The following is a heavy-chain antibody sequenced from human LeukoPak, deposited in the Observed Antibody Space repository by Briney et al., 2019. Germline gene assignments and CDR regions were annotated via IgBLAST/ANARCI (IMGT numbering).Heavy chain of an antibody. CDR3: ARYYYGSGSYQFAY. J-gene: IGHJ4*02. Sequence: SETLSLTCTVSGGSISSNYWSWIRQPPGKGLEWIGYINFSGITDQNPSLKSRVTISVDTSKNQFSLKLSSVTAADTAIYYCARYYYGSGSYQFAYWGQGTLVTVSS. V-gene: IGHV4-59*08. CDR2: INFSGIT. D-gene: IGHD3-10*01. CDR1: GGSISSNY.